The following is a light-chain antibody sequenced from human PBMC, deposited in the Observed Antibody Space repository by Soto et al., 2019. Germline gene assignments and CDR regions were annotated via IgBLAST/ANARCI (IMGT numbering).Light chain of an antibody. Sequence: QSVLTQPPSVSGAPGQRVTISCTGSSSNIGAGYDVYWYQHLSGTAPKLLIYFNNNRPSGVPDRFSGSKSGTSASLAITGLQAEDEADYYCQSYDSTLSGSVVFGGGTKLTVL. CDR1: SSNIGAGYD. J-gene: IGLJ2*01. CDR3: QSYDSTLSGSVV. CDR2: FNN. V-gene: IGLV1-40*01.